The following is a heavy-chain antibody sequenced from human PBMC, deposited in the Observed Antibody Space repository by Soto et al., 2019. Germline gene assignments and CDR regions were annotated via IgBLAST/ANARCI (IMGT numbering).Heavy chain of an antibody. V-gene: IGHV1-69*01. CDR2: IIPIFGTA. Sequence: QVQLVQSGAEVKKPVSSVKVSCKASGGTFSSYAISWVRQAPGQGLEWMGGIIPIFGTANYAQKFQGRVTITADESTSTAYMELSSLRCEDTAVYYCARAWSGVVNGGSDFDYWGQGTLVTVSS. J-gene: IGHJ4*02. CDR1: GGTFSSYA. D-gene: IGHD3-3*01. CDR3: ARAWSGVVNGGSDFDY.